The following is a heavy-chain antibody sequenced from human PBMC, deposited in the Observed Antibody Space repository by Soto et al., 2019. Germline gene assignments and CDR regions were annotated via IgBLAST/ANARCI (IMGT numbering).Heavy chain of an antibody. CDR2: IQSDGSSP. CDR3: ARGGDPDY. V-gene: IGHV3-74*01. J-gene: IGHJ4*02. CDR1: GFTFNYYW. D-gene: IGHD2-21*02. Sequence: EVQLVESGGGLVQPGGSLRLSCVASGFTFNYYWMHWVRQAPGKGLVWVSRIQSDGSSPDYVDSVKGQFTISREKDKNTLSLPMNPLKAEVKAVYYCARGGDPDYWGQGTLVTVSS.